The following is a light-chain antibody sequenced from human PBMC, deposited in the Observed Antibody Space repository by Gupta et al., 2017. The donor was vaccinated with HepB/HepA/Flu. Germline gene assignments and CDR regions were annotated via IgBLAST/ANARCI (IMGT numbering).Light chain of an antibody. V-gene: IGLV2-14*03. CDR3: SSSTSPSSRHVV. CDR2: DVD. Sequence: QSALTHPASVSGSPGQSIPVSSIASSSDVDEHTYVSWYQHHPDKTPKLIIYDVDHRPPWGSTLFSGSKSGNTASLTISWLQAEDEADYYCSSSTSPSSRHVVFGGGTKLPVL. J-gene: IGLJ2*01. CDR1: SSDVDEHTY.